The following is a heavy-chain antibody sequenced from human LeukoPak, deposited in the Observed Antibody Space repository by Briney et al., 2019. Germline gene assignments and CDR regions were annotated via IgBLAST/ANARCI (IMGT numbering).Heavy chain of an antibody. V-gene: IGHV1-3*01. Sequence: ASVKVSCKASGYTFTSYAMHWVRQAPGQRLEWMGWINAGNGNTKYSQKFQGRVPITRDTSASTAYMELSSLRSEDTAVYYRARQISSGWPRAEYFLHWGQGTLVTVSS. CDR3: ARQISSGWPRAEYFLH. D-gene: IGHD6-19*01. CDR2: INAGNGNT. J-gene: IGHJ1*01. CDR1: GYTFTSYA.